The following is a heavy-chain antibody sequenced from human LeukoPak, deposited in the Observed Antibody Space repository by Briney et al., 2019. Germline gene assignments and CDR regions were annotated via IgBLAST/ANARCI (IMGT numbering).Heavy chain of an antibody. CDR3: AREGGYFDL. CDR2: IYYSGST. Sequence: SETLSLTCTVSGXSISSYYWSWIRQPPGKGLEWIGYIYYSGSTNYNPSLESRVTISVDTSKNQFSLKLSSVTAADTAVYYCAREGGYFDLWGRGTLVTVSS. CDR1: GXSISSYY. J-gene: IGHJ2*01. D-gene: IGHD3-16*01. V-gene: IGHV4-59*01.